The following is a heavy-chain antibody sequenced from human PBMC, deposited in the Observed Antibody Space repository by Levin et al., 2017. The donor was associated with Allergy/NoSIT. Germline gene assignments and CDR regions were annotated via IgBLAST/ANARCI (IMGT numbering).Heavy chain of an antibody. CDR2: SVPVLGIT. V-gene: IGHV1-69*04. Sequence: GASVKVSCKASGGTLNNYSMIWVRQAPGQGLEWMGRSVPVLGITNYAQNFQGRITMTADKDTNTAYMELHSLRFEDTAFYYCARDSDRGGSGDWGPGTLVIVSS. J-gene: IGHJ4*02. CDR3: ARDSDRGGSGD. D-gene: IGHD1-26*01. CDR1: GGTLNNYS.